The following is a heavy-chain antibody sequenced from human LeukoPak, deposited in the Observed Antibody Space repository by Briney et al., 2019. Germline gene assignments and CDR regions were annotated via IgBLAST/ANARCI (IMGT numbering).Heavy chain of an antibody. CDR1: GGSVSSGSYY. J-gene: IGHJ6*02. V-gene: IGHV4-61*01. CDR2: IYYSGST. CDR3: ARGRVRGEIFYYGMDV. Sequence: SETLSLTCTVSGGSVSSGSYYWSWIRQPPGKGLEWIGYIYYSGSTNYNPSLKSRVTISVDTSKNQFSLKLSSVTAAGTAVYYCARGRVRGEIFYYGMDVWGQGTTVTVSS. D-gene: IGHD3-10*01.